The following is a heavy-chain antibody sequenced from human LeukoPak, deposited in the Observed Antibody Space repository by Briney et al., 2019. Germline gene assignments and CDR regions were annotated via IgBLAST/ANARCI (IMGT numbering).Heavy chain of an antibody. V-gene: IGHV4-34*01. Sequence: PSETLSLTCAVFGETFNDQYWSWIRQPPGKALEWIGEISHGGSTNYHPSFKSRLTTSVDTSRNQFSLHLRSVTAADTAVYYCGRGEVRGVIDHWGQGTLVTVSS. J-gene: IGHJ4*02. D-gene: IGHD3-10*01. CDR2: ISHGGST. CDR3: GRGEVRGVIDH. CDR1: GETFNDQY.